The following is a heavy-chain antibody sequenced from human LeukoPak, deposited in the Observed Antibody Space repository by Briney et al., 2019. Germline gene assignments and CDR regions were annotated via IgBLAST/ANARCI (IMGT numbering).Heavy chain of an antibody. D-gene: IGHD2-2*02. J-gene: IGHJ6*03. Sequence: SVKVSCKASGYTFTRHGISWVRQAPGQGLEWMGWISAYNGNTKYAQKVLGRVTMTTDTSTTTAYMELRSLRSDDTAVYYCARVLGEYCSSTSCYMRLDYYYYYYMDVWGKGTTVTVSS. CDR1: GYTFTRHG. CDR2: ISAYNGNT. V-gene: IGHV1-18*01. CDR3: ARVLGEYCSSTSCYMRLDYYYYYYMDV.